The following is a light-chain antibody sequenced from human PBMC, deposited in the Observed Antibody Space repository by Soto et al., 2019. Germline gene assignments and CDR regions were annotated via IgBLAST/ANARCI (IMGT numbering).Light chain of an antibody. Sequence: NFMLTQPHSVSESTGKTVIISCTRSRGSIASNYVQWYQQRPGSSPTTVIFEDNQRPSVVPDRFSGSIDSSSNSASLTISGLETEEEADYYCQSYDATNQVFGGGTKLTVL. V-gene: IGLV6-57*01. CDR3: QSYDATNQV. J-gene: IGLJ3*02. CDR2: EDN. CDR1: RGSIASNY.